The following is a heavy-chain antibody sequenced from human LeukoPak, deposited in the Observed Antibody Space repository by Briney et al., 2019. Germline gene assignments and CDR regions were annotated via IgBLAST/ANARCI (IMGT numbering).Heavy chain of an antibody. J-gene: IGHJ4*02. Sequence: SETLSLTCTVSGGSMSNDYWTWLRQPPGQGLEWIGYIYYSGSTYYNPSLKSRVTISLDTSKTQFSLKLSSVTAADTAVYYCARRTRGLDYWGQGTLVTVSS. CDR2: IYYSGST. D-gene: IGHD3-10*01. V-gene: IGHV4-59*08. CDR3: ARRTRGLDY. CDR1: GGSMSNDY.